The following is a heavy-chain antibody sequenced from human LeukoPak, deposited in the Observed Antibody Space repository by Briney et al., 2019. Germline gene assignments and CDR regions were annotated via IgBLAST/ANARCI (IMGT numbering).Heavy chain of an antibody. CDR1: GFTFSSFA. Sequence: GGSLRLSCAASGFTFSSFAMHWVRQAPGKGLEWVAVISYDGSSKYYADSVKGRFTISRDNSKNTLHLQMNSLRAEDTAVYYCAKDAKPYYYDSSGYYYAGAFDIWGQGTMVTVSP. J-gene: IGHJ3*02. CDR2: ISYDGSSK. D-gene: IGHD3-22*01. CDR3: AKDAKPYYYDSSGYYYAGAFDI. V-gene: IGHV3-30-3*01.